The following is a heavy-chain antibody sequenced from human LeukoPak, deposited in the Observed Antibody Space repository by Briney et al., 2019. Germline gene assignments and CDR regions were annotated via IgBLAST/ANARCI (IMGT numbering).Heavy chain of an antibody. CDR1: GGSISSGGYY. D-gene: IGHD6-13*01. V-gene: IGHV4-31*03. Sequence: SETPSLTCTVSGGSISSGGYYWSWIRQHPGKGLEWIGYIYYSGSTYYNPSLNSRVTISVDTSNNQFSLKLSTVTAADTAVYYCARCPWSGDSSSWFDRWGQGTLVTVSS. CDR2: IYYSGST. CDR3: ARCPWSGDSSSWFDR. J-gene: IGHJ5*02.